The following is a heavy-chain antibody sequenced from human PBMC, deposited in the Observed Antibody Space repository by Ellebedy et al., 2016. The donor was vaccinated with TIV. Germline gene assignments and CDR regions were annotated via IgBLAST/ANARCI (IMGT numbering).Heavy chain of an antibody. J-gene: IGHJ5*02. V-gene: IGHV1-8*03. Sequence: AASVKVSCKASGGTFSSYAISWVRQAPGQGLEWMGWINPNSGNTGYAQKFQGRVTITRNTSISTAYMELSSLRSEDTAVYYCARGPKSRSWYPNWFDPWGQGTLVTVSS. CDR1: GGTFSSYA. CDR2: INPNSGNT. D-gene: IGHD6-13*01. CDR3: ARGPKSRSWYPNWFDP.